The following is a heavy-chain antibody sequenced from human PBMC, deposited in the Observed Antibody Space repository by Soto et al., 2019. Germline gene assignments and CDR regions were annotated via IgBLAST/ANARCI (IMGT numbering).Heavy chain of an antibody. CDR1: GFTFTSSA. D-gene: IGHD3-16*02. V-gene: IGHV1-58*02. CDR3: AADQSLGGVITGADY. J-gene: IGHJ4*02. CDR2: IVVGSGNT. Sequence: QMQLVQSGPEVKKPGTSVKVSCKASGFTFTSSAMQWVRQARGQRLEWIGWIVVGSGNTNYAQKFQERVTITRDMSTSTAYMELSSLRSEDTAVYYCAADQSLGGVITGADYWGQGTLVTVSS.